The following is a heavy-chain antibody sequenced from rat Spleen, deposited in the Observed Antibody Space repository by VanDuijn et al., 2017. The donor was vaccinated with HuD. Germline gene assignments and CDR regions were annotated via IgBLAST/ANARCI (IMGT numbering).Heavy chain of an antibody. Sequence: QVQLKESGPALVQPSQTLSLTCTVSGFSLISYAVNWVRQPPGKGLEWMGGIWGNGNTNYTSVFKSRLSISRDTSKSQVFLKVNNLQTEDTAMYFCATQHYYDGYYRDSWGQGVMVTVSS. CDR2: IWGNGNT. D-gene: IGHD1-12*03. V-gene: IGHV2S61*01. CDR1: GFSLISYA. J-gene: IGHJ2*01. CDR3: ATQHYYDGYYRDS.